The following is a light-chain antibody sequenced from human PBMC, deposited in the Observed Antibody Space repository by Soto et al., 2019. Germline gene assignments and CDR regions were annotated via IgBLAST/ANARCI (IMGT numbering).Light chain of an antibody. CDR3: QVWDRSSDHVV. Sequence: SYELTQPPSVSVAPGKTARITCGGNNIGRKSVHWYQQKPGQAPVLVIYYDSDRPSGIPERFSGSNSGNTATRSISRVEAGDEADYYCQVWDRSSDHVVCGGGTKLTVL. J-gene: IGLJ2*01. V-gene: IGLV3-21*04. CDR2: YDS. CDR1: NIGRKS.